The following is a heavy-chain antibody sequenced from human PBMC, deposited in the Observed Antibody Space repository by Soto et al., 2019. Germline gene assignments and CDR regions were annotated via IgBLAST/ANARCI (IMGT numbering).Heavy chain of an antibody. CDR2: IQYSGST. J-gene: IGHJ5*02. CDR1: GGSIRSGGYY. D-gene: IGHD6-6*01. V-gene: IGHV4-31*01. CDR3: AGGRGGIAALPNWFDT. Sequence: QVQLQESGPGLVKPSQTLSLTCTVSGGSIRSGGYYWSWIRQHPGKELEWMGYIQYSGSTYYNPSRKIPVTRTVHTSKNQFSLKLSSVTAADTAVYYFAGGRGGIAALPNWFDTWGQGTLVTVSS.